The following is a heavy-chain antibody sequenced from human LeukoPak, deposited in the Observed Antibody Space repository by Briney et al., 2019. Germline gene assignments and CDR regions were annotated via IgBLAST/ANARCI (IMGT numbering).Heavy chain of an antibody. D-gene: IGHD1-26*01. Sequence: GGSLRLSCAASGFTFRSYAMSWVRQAPGKGLEWVSAISGSGGSTYYADSVKGRFTISRDKSKNTLYLQMSSLRAEDTAVYYCAKPSGSDPVDYWGPGTLVTVSS. CDR1: GFTFRSYA. CDR2: ISGSGGST. J-gene: IGHJ4*02. CDR3: AKPSGSDPVDY. V-gene: IGHV3-23*01.